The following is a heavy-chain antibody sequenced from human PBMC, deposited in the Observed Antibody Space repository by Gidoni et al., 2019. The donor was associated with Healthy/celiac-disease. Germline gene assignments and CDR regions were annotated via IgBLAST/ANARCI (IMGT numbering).Heavy chain of an antibody. J-gene: IGHJ6*02. V-gene: IGHV3-43*01. Sequence: EVQLVESGGVVVQPGGSLRLSCAAAGFTFDDYTMHWVRQAPGKGLEWGSLISWDGGSTYYADSVKGRFTISRDNSKNSLYLQMNSLRTEDTALYYCAKQETSNGMDVWGQGTTVTVSS. CDR2: ISWDGGST. CDR1: GFTFDDYT. CDR3: AKQETSNGMDV.